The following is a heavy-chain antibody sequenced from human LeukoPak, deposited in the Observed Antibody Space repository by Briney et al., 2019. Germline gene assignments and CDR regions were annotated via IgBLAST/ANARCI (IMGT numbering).Heavy chain of an antibody. CDR3: AKGLSWFDS. Sequence: PGGSLRLSCAASEFTFKTYAMNWVRQAPGKGLEWVSSITNSGGSTYYADSAEGRFIISRDNSKNRRYLQMNSLRVEDTALYYCAKGLSWFDSWGQGTLVTVSS. CDR2: ITNSGGST. CDR1: EFTFKTYA. J-gene: IGHJ5*01. V-gene: IGHV3-23*01.